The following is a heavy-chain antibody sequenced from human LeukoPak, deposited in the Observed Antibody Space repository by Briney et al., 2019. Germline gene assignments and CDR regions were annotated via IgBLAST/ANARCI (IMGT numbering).Heavy chain of an antibody. CDR3: AGGRMIVARQWFDY. J-gene: IGHJ4*02. Sequence: SETLSLTCAVYGGSFSGYYWSWIRQPPGKGLEWIGEINHSGSTNYNPSLKSRVTISVDTSKNQFSLKLSSVTAADTAVYYCAGGRMIVARQWFDYWGQGTLVTVSS. V-gene: IGHV4-34*01. CDR2: INHSGST. CDR1: GGSFSGYY. D-gene: IGHD3-22*01.